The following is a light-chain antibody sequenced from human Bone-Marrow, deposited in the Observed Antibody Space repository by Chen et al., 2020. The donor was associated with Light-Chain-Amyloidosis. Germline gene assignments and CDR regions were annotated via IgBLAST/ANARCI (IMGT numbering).Light chain of an antibody. CDR2: GSS. J-gene: IGKJ4*01. CDR3: QQYGTSPHT. Sequence: EIVLTQSPGTLSLSPGEGANLSCRDSQTISSNYLTWYQQTFGQAPRLLIYGSSSRATGIPDRFTGSGCVTDFTLSINRLVPEDYAMYYCQQYGTSPHTFGGGTKVEI. CDR1: QTISSNY. V-gene: IGKV3-20*01.